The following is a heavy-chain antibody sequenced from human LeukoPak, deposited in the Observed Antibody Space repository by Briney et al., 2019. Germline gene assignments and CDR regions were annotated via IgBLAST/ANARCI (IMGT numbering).Heavy chain of an antibody. Sequence: GGSLRLSCAASGFTFGSPWMHLLRQAPGKGLVWVSRINSDGSATAYADSVKGRFTISRDNAENTLYLQMNSLRAEDTAVYYCARGTAGYHSSYFDYWGQGTLVTVSS. CDR1: GFTFGSPW. CDR3: ARGTAGYHSSYFDY. D-gene: IGHD3-16*02. V-gene: IGHV3-74*01. J-gene: IGHJ4*02. CDR2: INSDGSAT.